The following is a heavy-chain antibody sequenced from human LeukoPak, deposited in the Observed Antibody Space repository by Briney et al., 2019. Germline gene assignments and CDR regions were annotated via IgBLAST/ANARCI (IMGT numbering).Heavy chain of an antibody. CDR2: IDYSGST. J-gene: IGHJ4*02. Sequence: PSETLSLTCTVSGGSISRSSYYWGWIRQPPGKGLEWIGTIDYSGSTNYNPSLKSRVTISVDTSKNQFSLKLSSVTAADTAVYYCARGKAETIFGVARFDYWGQGTLVTVSS. V-gene: IGHV4-39*07. D-gene: IGHD3-3*01. CDR1: GGSISRSSYY. CDR3: ARGKAETIFGVARFDY.